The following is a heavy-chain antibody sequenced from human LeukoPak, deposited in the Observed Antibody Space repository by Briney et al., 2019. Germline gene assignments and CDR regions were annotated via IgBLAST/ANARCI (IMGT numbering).Heavy chain of an antibody. D-gene: IGHD3-10*01. CDR3: ARSYYYGSGSYYNFQIYFDY. CDR1: GYSFTSYW. CDR2: IYPGDSDT. J-gene: IGHJ4*02. V-gene: IGHV5-51*01. Sequence: GESLKISCKGSGYSFTSYWIGWVRQMPGKGLEWMGIIYPGDSDTRYSPSFQGQVTISADKSISTAYLQWSSLKASDTAMYYCARSYYYGSGSYYNFQIYFDYWGQGTLVTASS.